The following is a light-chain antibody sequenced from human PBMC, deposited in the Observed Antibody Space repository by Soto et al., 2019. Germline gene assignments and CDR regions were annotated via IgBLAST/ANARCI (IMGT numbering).Light chain of an antibody. CDR2: AAS. CDR1: QGISSW. Sequence: DIQLTQSTSSLSASVGDRVTITCRASQGISSWLAWYQQKPGRAPKLLIYAASSLQGGAPSRFTGSGSGTDFTLTITGLQPDDVATYYCQQANSFPLSFGGGTKVDIK. V-gene: IGKV1-12*01. CDR3: QQANSFPLS. J-gene: IGKJ4*01.